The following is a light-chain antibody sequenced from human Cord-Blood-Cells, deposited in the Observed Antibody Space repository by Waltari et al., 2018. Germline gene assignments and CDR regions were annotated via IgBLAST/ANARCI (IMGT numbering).Light chain of an antibody. J-gene: IGKJ2*01. CDR3: QQRSNWYT. V-gene: IGKV3-11*01. Sequence: EIVLTHSPATLSLSPGERATLTCWASQSVSSYLAWYQQKPGQVPSHLIYVASNRATGIPARFIGSGSGTDFTLTISSLEPEDFAVYYCQQRSNWYTFGQGTKLEIK. CDR2: VAS. CDR1: QSVSSY.